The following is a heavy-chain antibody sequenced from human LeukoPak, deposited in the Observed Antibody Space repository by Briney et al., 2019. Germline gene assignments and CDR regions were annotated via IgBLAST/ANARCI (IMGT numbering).Heavy chain of an antibody. J-gene: IGHJ4*02. Sequence: SETLSLTCTVPGGSISSYYWSWIRKPPGKGLEWMGYIYYSGSTNYNPSLKSRVTISVDTSKNQFSLKLSSVTAADTAVYYCASGYQGGFDYWGQGTLVTVSS. CDR2: IYYSGST. V-gene: IGHV4-59*01. CDR1: GGSISSYY. CDR3: ASGYQGGFDY. D-gene: IGHD5-18*01.